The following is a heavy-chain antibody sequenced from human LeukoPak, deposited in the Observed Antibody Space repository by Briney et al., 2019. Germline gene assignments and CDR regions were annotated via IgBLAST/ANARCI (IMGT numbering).Heavy chain of an antibody. CDR3: ARMAHYYGSGSYYNVGFDY. V-gene: IGHV3-11*04. J-gene: IGHJ4*02. Sequence: GGSLRLSCAASGFSFSDYYMSWIRQAPGKGLEWVSYTSSSGSTIYYADSVKGRFTISRDNAKKSLYLQMNSLRAEGTAVYYCARMAHYYGSGSYYNVGFDYWGQGTLVTVSS. CDR1: GFSFSDYY. D-gene: IGHD3-10*01. CDR2: TSSSGSTI.